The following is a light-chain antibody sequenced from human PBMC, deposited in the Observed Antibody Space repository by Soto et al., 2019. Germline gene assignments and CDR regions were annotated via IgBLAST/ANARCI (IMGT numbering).Light chain of an antibody. CDR3: CSYAGSYYV. CDR2: DVS. Sequence: QSVLTQPRSVSGSPGQSVTISCTGTSSDVGGYNYVSWYQQHPGKAPKLMIYDVSKRPSGVPDRFSGSKSGNTASLTISGLQVEDEADYSCCSYAGSYYVSGTGTHLPVL. CDR1: SSDVGGYNY. V-gene: IGLV2-11*01. J-gene: IGLJ1*01.